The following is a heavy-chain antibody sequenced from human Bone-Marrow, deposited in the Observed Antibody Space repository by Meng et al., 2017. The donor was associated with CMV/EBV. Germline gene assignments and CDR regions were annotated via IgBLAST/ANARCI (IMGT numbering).Heavy chain of an antibody. D-gene: IGHD2-2*01. J-gene: IGHJ3*02. CDR1: GLTFSSYS. V-gene: IGHV3-21*01. Sequence: GESLKISCAASGLTFSSYSMNWVRQAPGKGLEWVSSISSSSSYIYYADSVKGRFTISRDNAKNSLYLQMNSLRAEDTAVYYCARGQRRCSSTSCYFPLLLDAFDIWGQGTMVTVSS. CDR2: ISSSSSYI. CDR3: ARGQRRCSSTSCYFPLLLDAFDI.